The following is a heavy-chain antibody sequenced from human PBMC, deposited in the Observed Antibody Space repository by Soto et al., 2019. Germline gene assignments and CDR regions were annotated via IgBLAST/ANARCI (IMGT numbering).Heavy chain of an antibody. J-gene: IGHJ5*02. V-gene: IGHV1-46*01. CDR2: FEPSGVST. Sequence: QVQLVQSGTEVKRPGASVKVSCWASGYAFRDYYIHWVRQAPGQGLEFMGVFEPSGVSTAYGQNFQGRVPMTGDTSTGTAAMERSSLRSDDTAVYFCATNTPGSSWYEHWGQGTLVAVSS. CDR1: GYAFRDYY. D-gene: IGHD2-15*01. CDR3: ATNTPGSSWYEH.